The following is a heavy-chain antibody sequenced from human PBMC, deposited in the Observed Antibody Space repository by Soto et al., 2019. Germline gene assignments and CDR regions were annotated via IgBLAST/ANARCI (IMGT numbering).Heavy chain of an antibody. Sequence: GGSLRLSCAASGFTFSSYAMSWVRQAPGKGLEWVSAISGSGGSTYYADSVKGRFTISRDNSKNTLYLQMNSLSPEDTAVYYCAAQGSGTYPCDSWGQGTTVTVSS. CDR1: GFTFSSYA. V-gene: IGHV3-23*01. J-gene: IGHJ4*02. CDR3: AAQGSGTYPCDS. D-gene: IGHD1-26*01. CDR2: ISGSGGST.